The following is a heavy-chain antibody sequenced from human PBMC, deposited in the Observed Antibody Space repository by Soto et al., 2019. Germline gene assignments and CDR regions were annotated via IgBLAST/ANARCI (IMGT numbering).Heavy chain of an antibody. CDR3: ASSSHYREDY. J-gene: IGHJ4*02. Sequence: SVKVPCKASGGTFSSYTISWVRQAPGQGLEWMGRIIPILGIANCAQKFQGRVTITADKSTSTAYMELSSLRSEDTAVYYCASSSHYREDYWGQGTLVTVSS. CDR2: IIPILGIA. V-gene: IGHV1-69*02. D-gene: IGHD3-10*01. CDR1: GGTFSSYT.